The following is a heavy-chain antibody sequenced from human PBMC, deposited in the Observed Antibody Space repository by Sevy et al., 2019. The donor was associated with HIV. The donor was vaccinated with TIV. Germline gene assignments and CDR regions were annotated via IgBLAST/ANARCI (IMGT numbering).Heavy chain of an antibody. D-gene: IGHD3-3*01. V-gene: IGHV4-38-2*02. CDR2: IYHSGST. J-gene: IGHJ5*02. CDR3: ARDPTLDFWSGWDPLCWFDP. Sequence: SETLSLTCTVSGYSIRSGYYWGWIRQPPGKGLEWIGSIYHSGSTYYNPSLKSRVTISVDTSKNQFSLKLSSVTAADTAVYYCARDPTLDFWSGWDPLCWFDPWGQGTLVTVSS. CDR1: GYSIRSGYY.